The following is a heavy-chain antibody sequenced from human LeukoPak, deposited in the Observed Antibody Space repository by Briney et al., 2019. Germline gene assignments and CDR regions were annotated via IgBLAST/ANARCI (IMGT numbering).Heavy chain of an antibody. J-gene: IGHJ4*02. Sequence: GESLKISCKGSGYSFTSYWIGWVRQMPGKGLEWMGIIYPGDSDTRYSPSFQGQVTISADKSISTAYLQWSSLKASDTAMYYCARLSQSRILTGFLDYWGQGTLVTVSS. V-gene: IGHV5-51*01. CDR2: IYPGDSDT. CDR1: GYSFTSYW. D-gene: IGHD3-9*01. CDR3: ARLSQSRILTGFLDY.